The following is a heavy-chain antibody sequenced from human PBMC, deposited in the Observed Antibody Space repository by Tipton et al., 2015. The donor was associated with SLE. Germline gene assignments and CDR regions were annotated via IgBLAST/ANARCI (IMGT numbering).Heavy chain of an antibody. CDR3: ARGLTQSPDY. V-gene: IGHV4-34*01. CDR2: INHSGST. Sequence: TLSLTCAVYGGSFSGYYWSWIRQPPGKGLEWIGEINHSGSTNYNPSLKSRVTISVGTSKNQFSLKLSSVTAADTAVYYCARGLTQSPDYWGQGTLVTVSS. CDR1: GGSFSGYY. J-gene: IGHJ4*02. D-gene: IGHD2-15*01.